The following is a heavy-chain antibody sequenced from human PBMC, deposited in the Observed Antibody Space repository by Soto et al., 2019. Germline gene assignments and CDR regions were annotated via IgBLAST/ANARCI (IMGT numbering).Heavy chain of an antibody. D-gene: IGHD2-15*01. Sequence: QVQLVESGGGVVLPGRSLRLSCAASGFTFNTYGMHWVRQAPGRGLEWVAVIWYDGSIKYYADSVKGRFTISRDNSKNTLYLQMNSLRAEDTAVYYCARIDCTGGSCRPYAYYDLDVWGQGTTVTVS. V-gene: IGHV3-33*01. CDR3: ARIDCTGGSCRPYAYYDLDV. CDR1: GFTFNTYG. CDR2: IWYDGSIK. J-gene: IGHJ6*02.